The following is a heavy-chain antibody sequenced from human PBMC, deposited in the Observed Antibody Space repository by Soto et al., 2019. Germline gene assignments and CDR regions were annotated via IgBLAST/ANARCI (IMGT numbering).Heavy chain of an antibody. D-gene: IGHD3-16*01. V-gene: IGHV3-33*01. CDR3: PLDLQTNPYPYY. Sequence: QVQLVESGGGVVQPGRSLRLSCAASGFTFNNYDMHWVRQAPGKGLEWVAVIWYDGTDKYYEDSVKGRFTISRDNSKNTLYLQMNSLKAEDTAVYYCPLDLQTNPYPYYWGQGTLVTVTS. J-gene: IGHJ4*02. CDR2: IWYDGTDK. CDR1: GFTFNNYD.